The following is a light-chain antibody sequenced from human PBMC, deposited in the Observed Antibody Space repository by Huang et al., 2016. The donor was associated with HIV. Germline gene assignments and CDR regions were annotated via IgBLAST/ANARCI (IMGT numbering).Light chain of an antibody. J-gene: IGKJ1*01. CDR2: FAS. CDR1: ESLLQSNGYSY. V-gene: IGKV2-28*01. CDR3: MQARQMWT. Sequence: DIVMTQSPLSLPFTPGEPASIYCRSRESLLQSNGYSYVGWYLQKPGQYPQLMFYFASSRACGVPDWCSGSGAGTDFTLKISMEAAEDVGVYYCMQARQMWTFGQGTKVEI.